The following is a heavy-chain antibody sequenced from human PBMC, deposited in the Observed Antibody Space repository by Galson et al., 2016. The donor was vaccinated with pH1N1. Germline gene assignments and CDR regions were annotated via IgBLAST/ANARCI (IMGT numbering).Heavy chain of an antibody. V-gene: IGHV4-31*03. CDR3: ARHRYYGSGIAMGYYFDY. D-gene: IGHD3-10*01. J-gene: IGHJ4*02. Sequence: TLSLTCTVSGGSISSGGYYWSWIRQHPGKGLEWIGYIFYSGSTYYNPSLKSRVTISVDTSKNQFSLKLSSVTAADTAVYYCARHRYYGSGIAMGYYFDYWGQGALVTVSS. CDR1: GGSISSGGYY. CDR2: IFYSGST.